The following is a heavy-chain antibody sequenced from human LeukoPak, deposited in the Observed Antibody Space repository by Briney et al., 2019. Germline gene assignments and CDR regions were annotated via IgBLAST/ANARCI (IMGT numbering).Heavy chain of an antibody. CDR3: AKDGYRGYYFDY. J-gene: IGHJ4*02. D-gene: IGHD1-26*01. Sequence: GGSLRLSCAASGFTFSSYAMSWVRQAPGKGLEWVSAISGSGGSTYYADSVKGRFTISRDNSKNTLYLQMNSLRAEDTAVYCCAKDGYRGYYFDYWGQGTLVTVSS. V-gene: IGHV3-23*01. CDR2: ISGSGGST. CDR1: GFTFSSYA.